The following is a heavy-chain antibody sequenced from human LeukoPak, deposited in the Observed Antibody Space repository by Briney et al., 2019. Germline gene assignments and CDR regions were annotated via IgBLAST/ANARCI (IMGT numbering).Heavy chain of an antibody. CDR2: IKQDGSEK. CDR3: ARMATRGVGDAFDI. CDR1: GFTFSSYW. Sequence: PGGSLRLSCAASGFTFSSYWMSWVRQAPGKGLEWVANIKQDGSEKYYVDSVKGRFTISRDNAKNSLYLQMNSLRAGDTAVYYCARMATRGVGDAFDIWGQGTMVTVSS. D-gene: IGHD3-10*01. V-gene: IGHV3-7*01. J-gene: IGHJ3*02.